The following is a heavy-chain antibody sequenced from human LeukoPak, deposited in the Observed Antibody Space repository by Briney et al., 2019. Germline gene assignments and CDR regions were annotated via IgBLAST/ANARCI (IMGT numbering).Heavy chain of an antibody. CDR3: ARAYSHGMDV. V-gene: IGHV3-21*01. J-gene: IGHJ6*02. CDR1: GFTFSSYT. Sequence: PERSLRLSCAASGFTFSSYTMNWVRQSPGKGLEWVSSISSSSGYIYYADSMKGRFTISRDNAKNSLYLQVNSLRAEDTAVYYCARAYSHGMDVWGQGTSVTVSS. CDR2: ISSSSGYI.